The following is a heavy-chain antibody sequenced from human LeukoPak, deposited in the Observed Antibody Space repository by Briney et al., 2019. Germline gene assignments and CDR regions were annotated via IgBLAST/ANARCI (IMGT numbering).Heavy chain of an antibody. Sequence: GASVKVSCKASGYTFTSYDINWVRQATGQGLEWMGWMNPNSGNTGYAQKFQGRVTMTRNTSISTAYMELSSLRSEDMAVYYCARDFYSYGLFDPWGQGTLVTVSS. CDR1: GYTFTSYD. J-gene: IGHJ5*02. V-gene: IGHV1-8*01. CDR2: MNPNSGNT. D-gene: IGHD5-18*01. CDR3: ARDFYSYGLFDP.